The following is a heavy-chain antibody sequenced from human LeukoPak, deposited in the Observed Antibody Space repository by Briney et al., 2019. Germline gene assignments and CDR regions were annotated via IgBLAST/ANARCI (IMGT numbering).Heavy chain of an antibody. CDR2: IRYDGSNK. Sequence: GGSLRLSCAASGFTFSSYGMHWVRQAPGKGLEWVAFIRYDGSNKYYADSVKGRFTISRDNSKNTHYLQMNSLRAEDTAVYYCAKRANWNDGTFDYWGQGTLVTVSS. J-gene: IGHJ4*02. CDR1: GFTFSSYG. D-gene: IGHD1-1*01. V-gene: IGHV3-30*02. CDR3: AKRANWNDGTFDY.